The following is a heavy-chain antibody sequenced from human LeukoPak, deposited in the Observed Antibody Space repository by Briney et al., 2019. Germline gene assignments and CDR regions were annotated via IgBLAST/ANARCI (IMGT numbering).Heavy chain of an antibody. J-gene: IGHJ3*02. CDR2: INSDGRST. Sequence: QPGTSLRLSCAASGFTFSNYWMHWVRHAPGKGLVWVSRINSDGRSTKYADSVKGRFAISRDDAKNTLYLQMNSLRAEDTAVYYCVRDRAVSPFPPDAFDMWGQRTMLTVAS. D-gene: IGHD4-17*01. CDR3: VRDRAVSPFPPDAFDM. CDR1: GFTFSNYW. V-gene: IGHV3-74*01.